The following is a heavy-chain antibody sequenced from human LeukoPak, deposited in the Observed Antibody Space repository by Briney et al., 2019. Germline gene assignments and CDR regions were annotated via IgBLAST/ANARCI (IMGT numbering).Heavy chain of an antibody. D-gene: IGHD1-26*01. J-gene: IGHJ4*02. CDR1: GGTFSSYA. CDR2: IIPILGIA. V-gene: IGHV1-69*04. CDR3: AGVGATHGFDY. Sequence: SVKVSCKASGGTFSSYAISWVRQAPGQGFEWMGRIIPILGIANYAQKFQGRVTITADKSTSTAYMELSSLRSEDTAVYYCAGVGATHGFDYWGQGTLVTVSS.